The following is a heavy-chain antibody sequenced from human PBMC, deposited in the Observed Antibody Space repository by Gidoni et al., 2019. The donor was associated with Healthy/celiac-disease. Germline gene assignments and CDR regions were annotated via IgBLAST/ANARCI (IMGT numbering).Heavy chain of an antibody. CDR3: AKIDCSGGSCGIDY. V-gene: IGHV3-23*01. CDR1: GFIFSSYD. D-gene: IGHD2-15*01. CDR2: ISGSGGST. J-gene: IGHJ4*02. Sequence: VQLLEYGGGLVQPGGSLSLSCAPSGFIFSSYDMRWVRQATGKGLEWVAAISGSGGSTYYADSVKGRFTISRDNSKNTLYLQMNSLRAEDTAVYYCAKIDCSGGSCGIDYWGQGTLVTVSS.